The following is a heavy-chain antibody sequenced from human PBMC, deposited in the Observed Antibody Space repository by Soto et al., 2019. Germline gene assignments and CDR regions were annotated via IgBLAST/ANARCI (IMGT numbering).Heavy chain of an antibody. D-gene: IGHD2-21*02. Sequence: EVQLVESEGGLVQPGGSLRLSCEASGFIFTTSDMSWVRQAPGKGLEWISSITITGDTTHYADSVKGRFTISRDNSRNTVYLQMNSLRVDDTAVCYCAKGGGGDHGYWGQGTLVAVSS. CDR3: AKGGGGDHGY. CDR2: ITITGDTT. V-gene: IGHV3-23*04. J-gene: IGHJ4*02. CDR1: GFIFTTSD.